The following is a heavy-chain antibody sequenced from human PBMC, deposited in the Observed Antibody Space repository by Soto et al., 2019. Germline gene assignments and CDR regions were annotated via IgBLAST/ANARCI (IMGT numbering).Heavy chain of an antibody. V-gene: IGHV3-30*18. J-gene: IGHJ6*02. CDR1: GFTFSNFG. CDR2: ISYDGRSE. CDR3: AKDLDVVMVLSATRGLDV. D-gene: IGHD2-15*01. Sequence: VQLVESGGGMIQPGKSLRLSCVGSGFTFSNFGMHWVRQAPGKGLEGVAGISYDGRSESYVDSVRGRFTLSRDNSKNTLSLQMISLRPEDTGVYYCAKDLDVVMVLSATRGLDVWGQGTTVTVSS.